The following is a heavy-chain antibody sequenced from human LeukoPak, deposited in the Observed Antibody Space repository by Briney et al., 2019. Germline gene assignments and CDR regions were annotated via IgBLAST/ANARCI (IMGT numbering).Heavy chain of an antibody. CDR2: ISYDGSNK. CDR1: GFTFSSYG. Sequence: AGGSLRLSCAASGFTFSSYGMHWVRQAPGKGLEWVAVISYDGSNKYHADSVKGRFTISRDNSKNTLYLQMNSLRAEDTAVYYCAKDQGYSSSWYSYYYYYGMDVWGQGTTVTVSS. CDR3: AKDQGYSSSWYSYYYYYGMDV. V-gene: IGHV3-30*18. D-gene: IGHD6-13*01. J-gene: IGHJ6*02.